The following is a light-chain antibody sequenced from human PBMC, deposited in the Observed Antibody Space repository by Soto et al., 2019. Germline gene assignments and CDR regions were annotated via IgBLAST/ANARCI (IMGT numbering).Light chain of an antibody. Sequence: AIQMTQSPSSLSASVGGRVTITCRASQGIKNDVAWYQQKPGKAPKLLIYAASSLQSGVPPRFSGSGSGADFTLTISSLQPEDFATYYCLQDYNYPYTFGQGTNLEI. CDR1: QGIKND. CDR2: AAS. J-gene: IGKJ2*01. V-gene: IGKV1-6*01. CDR3: LQDYNYPYT.